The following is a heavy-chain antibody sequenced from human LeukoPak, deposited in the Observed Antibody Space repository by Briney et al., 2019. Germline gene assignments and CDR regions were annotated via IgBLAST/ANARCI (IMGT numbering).Heavy chain of an antibody. Sequence: PSETPSLTCAVYGGSFSGYYWSWIRQPSGKGLEWIGEIKHSGSTNYNPSLKSRVTISVDTSKNQFSLKLSSVTAADTAVYYCASGTYGDWGQGTLVTVSS. CDR1: GGSFSGYY. D-gene: IGHD3-10*01. CDR3: ASGTYGD. V-gene: IGHV4-34*01. J-gene: IGHJ4*02. CDR2: IKHSGST.